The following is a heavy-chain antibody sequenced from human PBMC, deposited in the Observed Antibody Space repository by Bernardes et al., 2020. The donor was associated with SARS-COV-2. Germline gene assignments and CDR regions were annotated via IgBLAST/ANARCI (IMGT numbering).Heavy chain of an antibody. J-gene: IGHJ6*02. CDR3: ATGGYGDYAPGVDV. CDR1: GLTFSSYW. CDR2: INPDGSLT. D-gene: IGHD4-17*01. V-gene: IGHV3-74*01. Sequence: GGSLRLSCAAAGLTFSSYWMHWVRQVPGKGLVWVSRINPDGSLTYYAGSVKGRFTISRDNAKDTVYLQMNNLRVEDTAVYYCATGGYGDYAPGVDVCGQGTTVTVSS.